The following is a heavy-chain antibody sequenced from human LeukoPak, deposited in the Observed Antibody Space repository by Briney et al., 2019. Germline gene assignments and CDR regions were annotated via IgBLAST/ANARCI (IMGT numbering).Heavy chain of an antibody. CDR1: GFTFTSYW. Sequence: PPGGSLRLSCAASGFTFTSYWMHWVRQAPGKGLVWVSRINGDGRSTSYADSVKGRFTISRDNAKNTVYLQMNSLRVEDTAVYYCAKGGWFEYNWFDPWGQGTLVTVSS. CDR3: AKGGWFEYNWFDP. CDR2: INGDGRST. J-gene: IGHJ5*02. D-gene: IGHD3-10*01. V-gene: IGHV3-74*01.